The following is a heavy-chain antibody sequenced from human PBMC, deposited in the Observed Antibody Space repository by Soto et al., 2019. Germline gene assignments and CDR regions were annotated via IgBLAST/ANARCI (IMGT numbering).Heavy chain of an antibody. Sequence: EVQLVESGGGLVQPGGSLRLSCAASGFTFSSYWMSWVRQAPGKGLEWVANIKQDGSEKYYVDSVKGRFTISRDNAKNSLYLQMNSLRAEDTAVYYWASRVEMEFFDYWGQGTLVTVSS. D-gene: IGHD3-10*01. V-gene: IGHV3-7*01. CDR1: GFTFSSYW. CDR3: ASRVEMEFFDY. J-gene: IGHJ4*02. CDR2: IKQDGSEK.